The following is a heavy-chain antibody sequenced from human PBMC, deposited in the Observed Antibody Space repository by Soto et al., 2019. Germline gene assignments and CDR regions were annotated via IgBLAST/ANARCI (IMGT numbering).Heavy chain of an antibody. Sequence: SQTLSLTCAISGDSVSSNSAAWNWIRQPPSRGLEWLGRTYYRSKWYSDYAVSVKSRITINPDTSKNQFCLQLNSVTPEDAAMYYCARIVGGSSDYWGQGTLVTVSS. J-gene: IGHJ4*02. CDR1: GDSVSSNSAA. CDR2: TYYRSKWYS. D-gene: IGHD2-15*01. CDR3: ARIVGGSSDY. V-gene: IGHV6-1*01.